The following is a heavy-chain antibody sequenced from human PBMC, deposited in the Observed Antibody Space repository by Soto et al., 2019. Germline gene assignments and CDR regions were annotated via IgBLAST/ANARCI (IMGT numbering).Heavy chain of an antibody. D-gene: IGHD3-10*01. J-gene: IGHJ6*03. V-gene: IGHV3-48*01. Sequence: EVQLVESGGGLVQPGGSLRLSCAASGFTFSSYSMNWVRQAPGKGLEWVSYISSSSSTIYYADAVKGRFTISRDNAKNGLYLQMNSLRAEDRAVYYCARTTRYYCGSVSPYYYYLDVWGKGTTVTVSS. CDR1: GFTFSSYS. CDR2: ISSSSSTI. CDR3: ARTTRYYCGSVSPYYYYLDV.